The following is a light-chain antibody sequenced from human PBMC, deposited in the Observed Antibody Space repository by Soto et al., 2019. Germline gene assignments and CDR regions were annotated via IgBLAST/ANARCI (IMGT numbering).Light chain of an antibody. V-gene: IGLV2-23*01. J-gene: IGLJ1*01. Sequence: QSVLTQPASVSGSPGQSITISCTVTSSDVGSYNLVSWYQQHPGKAPKLMIYEGSKRPSGVSNRFSGSKSGNTASLTISGLQAEDEADYYCCSYAGSTLGTGTKVTVL. CDR1: SSDVGSYNL. CDR3: CSYAGST. CDR2: EGS.